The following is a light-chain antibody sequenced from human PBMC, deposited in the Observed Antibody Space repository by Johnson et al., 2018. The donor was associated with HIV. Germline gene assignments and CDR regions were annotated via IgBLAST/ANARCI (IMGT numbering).Light chain of an antibody. CDR3: EIWDSSLSGYV. V-gene: IGLV1-51*01. Sequence: QSVLTQPPSVSAAPGQKVTISCSGSSSNIGTNYVSWYQQLPGTAPKLLIYDNNKRPSGIPDLLSGSKSGTYATLVITGLQTGDEADYYCEIWDSSLSGYVFGAVSECTVL. J-gene: IGLJ1*01. CDR2: DNN. CDR1: SSNIGTNY.